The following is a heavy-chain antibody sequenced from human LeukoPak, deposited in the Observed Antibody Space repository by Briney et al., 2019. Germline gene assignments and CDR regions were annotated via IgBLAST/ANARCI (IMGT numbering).Heavy chain of an antibody. Sequence: PGGSLRLSCAASGFTFDDYGMSWVRQAPGKGLEWVSGINWNGGSTGYADSVKGRFTISRDNDRNSLYLQMNSLRAEDTAVYYCARSRGGTSRELHTNWFDPWGQGTLVTVSS. D-gene: IGHD1-26*01. CDR1: GFTFDDYG. V-gene: IGHV3-20*04. J-gene: IGHJ5*02. CDR3: ARSRGGTSRELHTNWFDP. CDR2: INWNGGST.